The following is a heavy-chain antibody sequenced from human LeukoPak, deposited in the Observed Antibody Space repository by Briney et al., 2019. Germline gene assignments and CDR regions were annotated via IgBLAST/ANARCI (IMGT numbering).Heavy chain of an antibody. CDR3: ARGEPSGIYDY. J-gene: IGHJ4*02. CDR2: ISTYNRNT. V-gene: IGHV1-18*01. Sequence: ASVKVSCKTSGYSFTNYGLSWVRQAPGQGLEWMGWISTYNRNTNYKRRLQGRVTMTIDTSTTTAYMELRSLISDDTAVYYCARGEPSGIYDYWGQGTLVTVSS. D-gene: IGHD1-26*01. CDR1: GYSFTNYG.